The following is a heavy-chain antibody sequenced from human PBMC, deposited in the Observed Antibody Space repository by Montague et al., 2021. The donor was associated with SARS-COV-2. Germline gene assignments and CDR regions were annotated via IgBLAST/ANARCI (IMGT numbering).Heavy chain of an antibody. CDR2: ISYSATS. J-gene: IGHJ4*02. V-gene: IGHV4-39*01. Sequence: SETLSLTCTFSGASRSTKNYYWGWIRQPPGKGLEWIGSISYSATSYSNPSLKSRVTMSVDTSRNQLSLNQSSVTVADTAVYCCARLGITLEGVIVIRYYFDFWGQGTLVTVSS. CDR3: ARLGITLEGVIVIRYYFDF. D-gene: IGHD3-16*02. CDR1: GASRSTKNYY.